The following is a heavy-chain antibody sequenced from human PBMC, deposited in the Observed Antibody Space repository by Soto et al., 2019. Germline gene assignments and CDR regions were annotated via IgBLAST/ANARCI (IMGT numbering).Heavy chain of an antibody. CDR2: IHYSGST. CDR1: GGSISRYY. J-gene: IGHJ5*02. V-gene: IGHV4-59*01. D-gene: IGHD6-19*01. CDR3: ARVPAVDSPIPSLWFDP. Sequence: SETLSLTCNVSGGSISRYYWSWIRQPPGKGLEWIGYIHYSGSTKYNPSLKSRVTISVDTSKNQFSLKLTSVTAADTAVYFCARVPAVDSPIPSLWFDPWGQGTLVTVSS.